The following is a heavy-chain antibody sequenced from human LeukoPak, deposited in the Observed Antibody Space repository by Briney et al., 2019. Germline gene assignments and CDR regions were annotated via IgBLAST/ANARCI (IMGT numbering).Heavy chain of an antibody. Sequence: PSETLSLTCTVSGGSISSYYWSWIRQPPGKGLEWIGYIYDSGSTNYNPSLKSRVTISVDTSKNQFSLKLSFVTAADTAVYYCARVPRYYYYMDVWGKGTTVTASS. CDR1: GGSISSYY. CDR3: ARVPRYYYYMDV. V-gene: IGHV4-59*01. CDR2: IYDSGST. J-gene: IGHJ6*03.